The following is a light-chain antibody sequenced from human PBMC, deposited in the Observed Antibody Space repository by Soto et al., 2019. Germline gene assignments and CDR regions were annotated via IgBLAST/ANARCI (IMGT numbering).Light chain of an antibody. CDR1: RGHRSYA. J-gene: IGLJ1*01. CDR3: QTWGTGTHV. Sequence: QPVLTQSPSASASLGASVKLTCTLSRGHRSYAIAWHQQRPEKGPRYLMKLNNDGSHNKGDGIPDRFSGSSSGAERYLTISSLQSEDEADYYCQTWGTGTHVFGTGTKLTVL. CDR2: LNNDGSH. V-gene: IGLV4-69*01.